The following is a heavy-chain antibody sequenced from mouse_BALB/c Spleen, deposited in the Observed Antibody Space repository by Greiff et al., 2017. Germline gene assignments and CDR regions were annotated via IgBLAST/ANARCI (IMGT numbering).Heavy chain of an antibody. CDR1: GYTFTSYW. J-gene: IGHJ4*01. CDR2: INPSTGYT. CDR3: ARSSGDLGGYYPYAMDY. Sequence: VQRVESGAELAKPGASVKMSCKASGYTFTSYWMHWVKQRPGQGLEWIGYINPSTGYTEYNQKFKDKATLTADKSSSTAYMQLSSLTSEDSAVYYCARSSGDLGGYYPYAMDYWGQGTSVTVSS. D-gene: IGHD2-3*01. V-gene: IGHV1-7*01.